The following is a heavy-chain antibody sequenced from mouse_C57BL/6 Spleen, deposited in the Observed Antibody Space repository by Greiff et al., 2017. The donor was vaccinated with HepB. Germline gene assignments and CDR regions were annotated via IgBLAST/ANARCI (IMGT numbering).Heavy chain of an antibody. Sequence: EVKLVESGGGLVKPGGSLKLSCAASGFTFSSYAMSWVRQTPEKRLEWVATISDGGSYTYYPDNVKGRFTISRDNAKNNLYLQMSHLKSEDTAMYYCARGGYDVLFDYWGQGTTLTVSS. J-gene: IGHJ2*01. CDR3: ARGGYDVLFDY. D-gene: IGHD2-2*01. V-gene: IGHV5-4*03. CDR2: ISDGGSYT. CDR1: GFTFSSYA.